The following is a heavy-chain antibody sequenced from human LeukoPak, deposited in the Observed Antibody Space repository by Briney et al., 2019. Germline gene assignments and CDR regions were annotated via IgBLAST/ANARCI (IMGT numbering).Heavy chain of an antibody. Sequence: SQTLSLTCTVSGGSISSGGYYWSWIRQPPGKGLEWIGYIYHSGSTYYNPSLKSRVTISVDTSKNQFSLSLRSVTAADTAVYYCARGVVDSSGYYYAHWGQGNLVTVSS. CDR1: GGSISSGGYY. J-gene: IGHJ4*02. CDR3: ARGVVDSSGYYYAH. CDR2: IYHSGST. V-gene: IGHV4-30-2*05. D-gene: IGHD3-22*01.